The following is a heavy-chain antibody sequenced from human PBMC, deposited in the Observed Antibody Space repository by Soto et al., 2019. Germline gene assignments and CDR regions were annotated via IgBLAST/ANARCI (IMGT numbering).Heavy chain of an antibody. V-gene: IGHV4-59*08. CDR3: ARHSSGWYYIDY. Sequence: SETLSLTCTVSGGSISSYYWCWIRQPPGKGLEWIGYIYYSGSTNYNPSLKSRVTISVDTSKNQFSLKLSSVTAADTAVYYCARHSSGWYYIDYWGQGTLVTVSS. CDR1: GGSISSYY. CDR2: IYYSGST. J-gene: IGHJ4*02. D-gene: IGHD6-19*01.